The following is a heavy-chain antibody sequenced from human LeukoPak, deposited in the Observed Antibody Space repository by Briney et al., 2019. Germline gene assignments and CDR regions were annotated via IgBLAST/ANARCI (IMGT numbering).Heavy chain of an antibody. V-gene: IGHV1-2*02. Sequence: ASVKVSCKASGYTFTGYYMHWVRQAPGQGLEWMGWINPNSGGTNYAQKFQGRVTMTRDTSISTAYMELSRLRSDDTAVYYCARDLGITGTTCDYWGQGTLVTVSS. CDR3: ARDLGITGTTCDY. CDR1: GYTFTGYY. CDR2: INPNSGGT. D-gene: IGHD1-7*01. J-gene: IGHJ4*02.